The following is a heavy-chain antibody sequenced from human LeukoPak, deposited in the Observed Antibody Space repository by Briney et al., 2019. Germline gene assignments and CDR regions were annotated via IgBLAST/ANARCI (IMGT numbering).Heavy chain of an antibody. V-gene: IGHV3-30*02. CDR3: AKDQQWLVNFIDY. D-gene: IGHD6-19*01. CDR1: GFTFSSYG. Sequence: GGSLRLSCAASGFTFSSYGMHWVRQAPGKGLEWVAFIRYDGSNKYYADSVKGRFTISRDNSKNTLYLQMNSLRAEDTAVYYCAKDQQWLVNFIDYWGQGTLVTVSP. J-gene: IGHJ4*02. CDR2: IRYDGSNK.